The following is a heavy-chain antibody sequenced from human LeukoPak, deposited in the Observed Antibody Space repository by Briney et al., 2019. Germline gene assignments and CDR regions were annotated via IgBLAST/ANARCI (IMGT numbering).Heavy chain of an antibody. CDR1: GGSISSHY. CDR2: IYTSGST. V-gene: IGHV4-4*07. CDR3: AGVTRFWSGSNHY. J-gene: IGHJ4*02. Sequence: SETLSLTCTVSGGSISSHYWSWIRQPAGKGLEWIGRIYTSGSTNYNPSLKSRVTISVDTSKNQFSLKLSSVTAADTAVYYCAGVTRFWSGSNHYWGQGTLVTVSS. D-gene: IGHD3-3*01.